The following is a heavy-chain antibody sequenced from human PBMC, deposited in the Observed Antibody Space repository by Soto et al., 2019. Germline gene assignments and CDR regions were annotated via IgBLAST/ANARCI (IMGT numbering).Heavy chain of an antibody. D-gene: IGHD2-2*01. CDR2: MNPSGGST. Sequence: ASVKVSCKASGYPFTSYYMHRVPPAPGQGLERMGIMNPSGGSTSYAQKFQGRVTMTRDTPTSTVYMELSSLRSEATAVYYCAKEKSLWSPAAVLYYYYGMDVWGQGTTVTVSS. CDR3: AKEKSLWSPAAVLYYYYGMDV. CDR1: GYPFTSYY. V-gene: IGHV1-46*01. J-gene: IGHJ6*02.